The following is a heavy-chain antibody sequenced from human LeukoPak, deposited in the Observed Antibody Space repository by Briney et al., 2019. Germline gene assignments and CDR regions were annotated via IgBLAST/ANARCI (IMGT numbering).Heavy chain of an antibody. CDR3: TRGYGRDDY. D-gene: IGHD4-17*01. Sequence: SWVRQAPGKGLEWVGFIRSKAYGGTTEYAASVKGRFTISRDDSKSIAYLQMNSLKTEDTAVYYCTRGYGRDDYWGQGTLVTVSS. V-gene: IGHV3-49*02. J-gene: IGHJ4*02. CDR2: IRSKAYGGTT.